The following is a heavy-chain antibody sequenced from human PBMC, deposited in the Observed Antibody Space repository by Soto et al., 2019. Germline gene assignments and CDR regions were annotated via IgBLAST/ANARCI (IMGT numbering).Heavy chain of an antibody. J-gene: IGHJ6*02. CDR2: IYSGGST. Sequence: PGGSLRLSCAASGFTVSSNYMSWVRQAPGKGLEWVSVIYSGGSTYYADSVKGRFTISRDNSKNTLYLQMNSLRAEDTAVYYCARERGYSGYDPPVPIYGMDVWGQGTTVTVSS. V-gene: IGHV3-53*01. D-gene: IGHD5-12*01. CDR1: GFTVSSNY. CDR3: ARERGYSGYDPPVPIYGMDV.